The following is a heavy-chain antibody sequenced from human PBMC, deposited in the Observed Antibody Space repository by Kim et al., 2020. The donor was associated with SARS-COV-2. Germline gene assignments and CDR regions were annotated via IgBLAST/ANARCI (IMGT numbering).Heavy chain of an antibody. D-gene: IGHD4-17*01. CDR3: ARVTTVTRLRFDWFDP. V-gene: IGHV4-34*01. CDR2: INHSGST. CDR1: GGSFSGYY. Sequence: SETLSLTCAVYGGSFSGYYWSWIRQPPGKGLEWIGEINHSGSTNYNPSLKSRVTISVDTSKNQFSLKLSSVTAADTAVYYCARVTTVTRLRFDWFDPWGQGTLVTVSS. J-gene: IGHJ5*02.